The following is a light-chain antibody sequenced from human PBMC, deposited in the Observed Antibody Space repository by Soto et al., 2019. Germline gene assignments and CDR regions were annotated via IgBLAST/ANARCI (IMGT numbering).Light chain of an antibody. Sequence: EIVLTQSPGTLSLSPGERATLSCRASQSVSSNYLAWYQQQPGQPPRLLIYGASSRATGIPDRFSGSGSGTDFPLTISRLEPEDCAVYYCQQYGSSPDTFGQGTKLEIK. J-gene: IGKJ2*01. CDR1: QSVSSNY. CDR2: GAS. CDR3: QQYGSSPDT. V-gene: IGKV3-20*01.